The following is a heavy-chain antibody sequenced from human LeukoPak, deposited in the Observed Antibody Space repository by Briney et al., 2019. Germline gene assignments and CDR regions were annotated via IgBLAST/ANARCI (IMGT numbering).Heavy chain of an antibody. CDR3: ARVEAAAGTLRY. Sequence: PGGSLRLSCAASGFTLSSYAMHWVRQAPGKGLEYVSAISSNGGSTYYADSVKGRFTISRDNSKNTLYLQMGSLRAEDMAVYYCARVEAAAGTLRYWGQGTLVTVSS. J-gene: IGHJ4*02. D-gene: IGHD6-13*01. CDR1: GFTLSSYA. V-gene: IGHV3-64*02. CDR2: ISSNGGST.